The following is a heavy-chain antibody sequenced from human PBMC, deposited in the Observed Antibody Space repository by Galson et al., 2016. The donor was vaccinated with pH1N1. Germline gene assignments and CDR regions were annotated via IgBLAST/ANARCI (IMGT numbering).Heavy chain of an antibody. CDR3: ARPGNYDGDRRGAFDL. Sequence: SLRLSCAASGFTFSNWHMDWVRQAPGEGLEWISFITYTSGTTYYADPVKGRFIVSRDNARNSLYLEMNSLRVEDTAVYYCARPGNYDGDRRGAFDLWGQGTMVTVSP. CDR2: ITYTSGTT. D-gene: IGHD4-23*01. CDR1: GFTFSNWH. V-gene: IGHV3-48*04. J-gene: IGHJ3*01.